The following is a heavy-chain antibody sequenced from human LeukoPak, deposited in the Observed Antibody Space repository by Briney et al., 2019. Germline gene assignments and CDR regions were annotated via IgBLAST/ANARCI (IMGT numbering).Heavy chain of an antibody. J-gene: IGHJ2*01. Sequence: SETLSLTCTVSGGSISPDSWGWIRQPPGKGLEWIAYVYYTGTTNFNPSLKSRFSISVDASRNQLSLRLTSVTAADTAVYYCARLRRVTVATYNYYYLDLWGRGTLVTVSS. V-gene: IGHV4-59*01. CDR2: VYYTGTT. D-gene: IGHD6-19*01. CDR3: ARLRRVTVATYNYYYLDL. CDR1: GGSISPDS.